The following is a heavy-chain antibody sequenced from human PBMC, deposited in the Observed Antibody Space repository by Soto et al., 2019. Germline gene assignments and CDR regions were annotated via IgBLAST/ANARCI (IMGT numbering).Heavy chain of an antibody. CDR3: SRQETSMVT. J-gene: IGHJ5*02. CDR1: GFTFSASA. V-gene: IGHV3-73*02. D-gene: IGHD5-18*01. Sequence: EVQLVESGGGLVQPGGSLKISCAASGFTFSASAIHWVRQASGKGLEWVGRIRSKANSYATGYSESVKGRFIISRDESKNTAYLQMNSLKTEDTAVYHCSRQETSMVTLGQGTLVTVSS. CDR2: IRSKANSYAT.